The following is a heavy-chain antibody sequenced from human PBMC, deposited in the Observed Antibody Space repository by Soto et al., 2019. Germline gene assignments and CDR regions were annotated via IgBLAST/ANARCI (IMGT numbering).Heavy chain of an antibody. CDR3: ARGTYTTGWYYFDY. V-gene: IGHV4-38-2*01. Sequence: PSETRSLTCAVSGYSISSGHYWGWILQPPGKGPEWIGSVFHIGRAFYNPSLKSQVTMSVDTSKNQFSLNLTSATAADTAIYYCARGTYTTGWYYFDYWGQGTLVTVSS. CDR2: VFHIGRA. J-gene: IGHJ4*02. CDR1: GYSISSGHY. D-gene: IGHD6-19*01.